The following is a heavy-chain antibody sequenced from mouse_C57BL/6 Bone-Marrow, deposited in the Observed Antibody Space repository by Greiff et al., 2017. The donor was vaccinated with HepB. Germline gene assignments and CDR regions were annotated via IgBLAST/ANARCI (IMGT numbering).Heavy chain of an antibody. CDR2: IDPANGNT. D-gene: IGHD1-1*01. V-gene: IGHV14-3*01. CDR3: ASYYYGSSPFDY. Sequence: VQLQQSVAELVRPGASVKLSCTASGFNIKNTYMHWVKQRPEQGLEWIGRIDPANGNTKYAPKFQGKATITADTSSNTAYLQLSSLTFEATAIYYCASYYYGSSPFDYWGQGTTLTVSS. J-gene: IGHJ2*01. CDR1: GFNIKNTY.